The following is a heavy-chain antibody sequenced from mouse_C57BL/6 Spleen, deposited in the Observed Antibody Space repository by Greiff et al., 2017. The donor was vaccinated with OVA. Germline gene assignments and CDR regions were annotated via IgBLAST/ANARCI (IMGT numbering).Heavy chain of an antibody. CDR1: GYTFTGYW. J-gene: IGHJ2*01. D-gene: IGHD1-1*01. Sequence: QVQLQQSGAELMKPGASVKLSCKATGYTFTGYWIEWVKQRPGHGLEWIGELLPGRGSTNYNEKFKGKATFTADTSSNTAYMQLSSLTTEDSAIYYCARYASSYLDYWGQGTTLTVSS. CDR3: ARYASSYLDY. CDR2: LLPGRGST. V-gene: IGHV1-9*01.